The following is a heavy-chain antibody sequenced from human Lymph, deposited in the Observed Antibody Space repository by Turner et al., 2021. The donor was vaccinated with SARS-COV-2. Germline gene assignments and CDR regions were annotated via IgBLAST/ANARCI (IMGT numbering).Heavy chain of an antibody. CDR3: ARDLGPLAFDI. V-gene: IGHV3-53*02. CDR1: GFTVSSNY. Sequence: EVQLVETGGGLIQPGGSLRSSCAASGFTVSSNYMSGVRQAPGKGLEWVSVIYIGGTTYYADSVKGRFTISRDNSKNTLYLQMNSLRAEDTAVYYCARDLGPLAFDIWGQGTMVTVSS. CDR2: IYIGGTT. J-gene: IGHJ3*02.